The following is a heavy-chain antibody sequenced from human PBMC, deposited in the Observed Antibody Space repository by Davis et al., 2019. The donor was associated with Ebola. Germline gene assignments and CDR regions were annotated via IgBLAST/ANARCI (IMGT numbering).Heavy chain of an antibody. CDR3: ASAMASITMIVVVITPYYYYGMDV. Sequence: GGSLRLSCAASGFTFSSYEMNWVRQAPGKGLEWVSYISSSGSNIYYADSVKGRFTIPRDNAKNSLYLQMNSLRAEDTAVYYCASAMASITMIVVVITPYYYYGMDVWGQGTTVTVSS. CDR2: ISSSGSNI. J-gene: IGHJ6*02. V-gene: IGHV3-48*03. D-gene: IGHD3-22*01. CDR1: GFTFSSYE.